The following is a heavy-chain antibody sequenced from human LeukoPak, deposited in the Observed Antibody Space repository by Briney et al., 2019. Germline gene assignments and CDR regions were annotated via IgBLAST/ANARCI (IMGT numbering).Heavy chain of an antibody. CDR1: GGSISSYY. CDR2: IYYSGST. Sequence: SETLSRTCTVSGGSISSYYWSWIRQPPGKGLEWIGYIYYSGSTNYNPSLKSRVTISVDTSKNQCSLKLSSVTAADTAVYYCARVRRYYDSSGYYSWYFDLWGRGTLVTVSS. V-gene: IGHV4-59*01. J-gene: IGHJ2*01. CDR3: ARVRRYYDSSGYYSWYFDL. D-gene: IGHD3-22*01.